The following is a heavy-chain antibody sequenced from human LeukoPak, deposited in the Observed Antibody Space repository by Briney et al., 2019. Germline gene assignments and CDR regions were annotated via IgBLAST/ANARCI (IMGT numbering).Heavy chain of an antibody. Sequence: SETLSLTCTASGGSISSYYWSWIRQPPGKGLEWIGYVYYSGSTNYNPSLKSRVTISVDTYKNQFSLKLSSVTAADTAVYYCTRGVEYSSSSGLGYWGQGTLVTVSS. D-gene: IGHD6-6*01. CDR3: TRGVEYSSSSGLGY. CDR1: GGSISSYY. V-gene: IGHV4-59*01. CDR2: VYYSGST. J-gene: IGHJ4*02.